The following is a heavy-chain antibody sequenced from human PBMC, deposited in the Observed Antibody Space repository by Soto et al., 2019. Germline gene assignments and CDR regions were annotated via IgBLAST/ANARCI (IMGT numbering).Heavy chain of an antibody. J-gene: IGHJ3*02. Sequence: PGGPMRLSCAASVLTVNSNNMSGLRAARGEGLEWVSVIYSGGSTYYADSVKGRFTISRDNSKNTLYLQMNSLRAEDTAVYFCASPGPASGSSGYSYAFDIWGQGTMVTVSS. CDR3: ASPGPASGSSGYSYAFDI. CDR2: IYSGGST. D-gene: IGHD3-22*01. V-gene: IGHV3-53*01. CDR1: VLTVNSNN.